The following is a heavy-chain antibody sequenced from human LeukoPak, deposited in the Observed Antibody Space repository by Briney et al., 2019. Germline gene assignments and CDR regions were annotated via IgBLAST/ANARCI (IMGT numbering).Heavy chain of an antibody. CDR3: ATYYYDSSGYYYRAGAFDI. D-gene: IGHD3-22*01. V-gene: IGHV3-66*01. CDR2: IYSGGTT. CDR1: GFTVNNNY. J-gene: IGHJ3*02. Sequence: GGSLRLSCAASGFTVNNNYMTWVRQAPGKGLEWVSVIYSGGTTYYADSVKGRFTISRDNSKNTLYLQMNSLRAEDTAVYYCATYYYDSSGYYYRAGAFDIWGQGTMVTVSS.